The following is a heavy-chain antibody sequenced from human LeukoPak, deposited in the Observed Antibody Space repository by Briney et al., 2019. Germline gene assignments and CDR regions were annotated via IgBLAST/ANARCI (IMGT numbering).Heavy chain of an antibody. V-gene: IGHV4-4*07. D-gene: IGHD4-23*01. Sequence: PSETLSLTCTVSGGSINSYYWSWIRQPAGKGLEWIGRIYSSGSTNYNPSLKSRVSMSVDTSRNQFSLKLTSVTAADTAVYYCARGGKATVVTMWGQGILVTVSS. CDR2: IYSSGST. CDR1: GGSINSYY. CDR3: ARGGKATVVTM. J-gene: IGHJ4*02.